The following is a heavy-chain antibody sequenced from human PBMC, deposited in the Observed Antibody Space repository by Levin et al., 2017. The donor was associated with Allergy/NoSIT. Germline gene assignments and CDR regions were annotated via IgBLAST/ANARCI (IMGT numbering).Heavy chain of an antibody. CDR2: ISYSGST. CDR3: ARDRTLRSSANVYYYGMDV. V-gene: IGHV4-59*11. Sequence: SETLSLTCTVPGGSISTHYWSWIRQPPGKGLEWIGYISYSGSTNYNPSLKSRVTMSIDTSKNQFSLKLRSVTAADTAVYYCARDRTLRSSANVYYYGMDVWGQGTTVTVSS. CDR1: GGSISTHY. J-gene: IGHJ6*02. D-gene: IGHD3-22*01.